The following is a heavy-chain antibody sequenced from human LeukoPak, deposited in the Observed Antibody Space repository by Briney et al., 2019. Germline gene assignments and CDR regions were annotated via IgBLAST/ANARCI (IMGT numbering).Heavy chain of an antibody. CDR1: GGAFPSYA. CDR3: ARDKDVLEWLTGMDV. D-gene: IGHD3-3*01. Sequence: SVKFSSKASGGAFPSYAISWVRPAPGQGLGWMGGVIPIFGTANYAQKFPGSVTITADESTSTAYMELSSLRSEDTAVYYCARDKDVLEWLTGMDVWGQGTTVTVSS. CDR2: VIPIFGTA. J-gene: IGHJ6*02. V-gene: IGHV1-69*13.